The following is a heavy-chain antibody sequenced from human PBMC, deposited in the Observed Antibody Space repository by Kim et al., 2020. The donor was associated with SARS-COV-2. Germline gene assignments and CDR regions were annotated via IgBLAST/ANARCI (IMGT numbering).Heavy chain of an antibody. CDR2: INPSGGST. D-gene: IGHD2-2*01. CDR1: GYTFTSYY. V-gene: IGHV1-46*01. CDR3: ARHLGLLVGGMDV. J-gene: IGHJ6*02. Sequence: ASVKVSCKASGYTFTSYYMHWVRQAPGQGLEWMGIINPSGGSTNYAQKFQGRVTMTRDTSTSTVYMELSSLRSEDTAVYYCARHLGLLVGGMDVWGQGTTVTVSS.